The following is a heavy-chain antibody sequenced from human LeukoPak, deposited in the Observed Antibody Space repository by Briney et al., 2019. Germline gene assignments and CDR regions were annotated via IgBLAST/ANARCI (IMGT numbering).Heavy chain of an antibody. V-gene: IGHV4-59*01. Sequence: SETLSLTCTVSGGSISSYYWSWIRQPPGKGLEWIGYIYYSGSTNYNPSLKSRVTISVDTSKNQFSLKLSSVTAADTAVYYCARGPTPPTPDYPRILYYYYYMDVWGKGTTVTVSS. CDR3: ARGPTPPTPDYPRILYYYYYMDV. CDR2: IYYSGST. J-gene: IGHJ6*03. CDR1: GGSISSYY. D-gene: IGHD4-11*01.